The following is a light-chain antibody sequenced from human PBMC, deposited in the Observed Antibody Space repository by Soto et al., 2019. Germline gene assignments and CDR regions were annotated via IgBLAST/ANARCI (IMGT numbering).Light chain of an antibody. CDR2: HAS. CDR3: QQYGSSPRT. J-gene: IGKJ1*01. CDR1: QSVTGNY. Sequence: EIVLTQSPGTLSLSPGERATLSCRASQSVTGNYLVWYQQKPGQTPRLLMYHASNRATGIPDRFSGSGSGTDFTLTISRLEPEDFAVYYCQQYGSSPRTFGQGTKVDIK. V-gene: IGKV3-20*01.